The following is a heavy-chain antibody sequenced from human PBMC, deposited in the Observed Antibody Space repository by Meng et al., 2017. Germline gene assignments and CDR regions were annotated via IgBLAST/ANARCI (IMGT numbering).Heavy chain of an antibody. D-gene: IGHD2-15*01. Sequence: HGQRVSAAAEVKEPGASVKVSCKASGYTFTSYAMHWVRQAPGQSLEWMGWLNAGNGDTKYSQKFQGRVTITRDSSASTAYMELSSLRSEDTAVYYCARDSCTGGICYRGSFDYWAQGTLVTVSS. CDR1: GYTFTSYA. CDR2: LNAGNGDT. CDR3: ARDSCTGGICYRGSFDY. J-gene: IGHJ4*02. V-gene: IGHV1-3*01.